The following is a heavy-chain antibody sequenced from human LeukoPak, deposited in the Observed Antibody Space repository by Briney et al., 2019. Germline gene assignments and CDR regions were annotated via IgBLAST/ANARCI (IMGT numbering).Heavy chain of an antibody. CDR2: TYYKSAWYN. CDR3: ARGTGWPHFDY. CDR1: GDSVSRDSIA. J-gene: IGHJ4*02. D-gene: IGHD7-27*01. V-gene: IGHV6-1*01. Sequence: SQTLSLTCAISGDSVSRDSIAWNWIRQSPSRGLEWLGRTYYKSAWYNDYAVHMKSRITISPDTSKNQFSLQLNSVTPDDTAVYYCARGTGWPHFDYWGQGILVTVSS.